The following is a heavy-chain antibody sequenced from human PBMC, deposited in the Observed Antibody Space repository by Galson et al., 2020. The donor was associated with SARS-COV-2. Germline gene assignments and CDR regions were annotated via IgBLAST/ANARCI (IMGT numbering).Heavy chain of an antibody. D-gene: IGHD3-9*01. CDR3: AKDGGTYYDILTGYYMSYYMDV. J-gene: IGHJ6*03. CDR2: ISSSGGST. Sequence: GGSLRLSCAASGFTFSSYAMSWVRQAPGKGLEWVSAISSSGGSTYYADSVKGRFTISRDNSKNTLYLQMNSLRAEDTAVYYCAKDGGTYYDILTGYYMSYYMDVWGKGTTLTVSS. CDR1: GFTFSSYA. V-gene: IGHV3-23*01.